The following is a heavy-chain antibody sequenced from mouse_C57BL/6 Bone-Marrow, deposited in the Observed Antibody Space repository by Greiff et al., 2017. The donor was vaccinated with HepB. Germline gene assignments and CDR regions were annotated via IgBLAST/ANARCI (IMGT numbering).Heavy chain of an antibody. CDR1: GFSFNTYA. V-gene: IGHV10-1*01. D-gene: IGHD1-1*01. CDR3: VRNEDYGSSLAY. Sequence: EVKLMESGGGLVQPKGSLKLSCAASGFSFNTYAMNWVRQAPGKGLEWVARIRSKSNNYATYYADSVKARFTISRDDSESMLYLQMNNLKTEDTAMYYCVRNEDYGSSLAYWGQGTLVTVSA. CDR2: IRSKSNNYAT. J-gene: IGHJ3*01.